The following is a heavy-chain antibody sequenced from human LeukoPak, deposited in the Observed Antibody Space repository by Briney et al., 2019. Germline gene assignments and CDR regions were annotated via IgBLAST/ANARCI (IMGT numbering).Heavy chain of an antibody. CDR2: ISSSGSTI. CDR1: GFTFSSYE. V-gene: IGHV3-48*03. CDR3: AKGTLRYYDSSGMGY. D-gene: IGHD3-22*01. Sequence: GGSLRLSCAASGFTFSSYEMNWVRQAPGKGLEWVSYISSSGSTIYYADSVKGRFTISRDNSKNTPYLQMNSLRAEDTAVYYCAKGTLRYYDSSGMGYWGQGTLVTVSS. J-gene: IGHJ4*02.